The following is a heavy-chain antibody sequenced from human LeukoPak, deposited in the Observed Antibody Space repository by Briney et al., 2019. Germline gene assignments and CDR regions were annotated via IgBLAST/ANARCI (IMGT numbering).Heavy chain of an antibody. D-gene: IGHD2-15*01. CDR3: VRSRYCSVGRCYSDY. CDR2: IKLDGSEK. CDR1: GFTFSNYW. J-gene: IGHJ4*02. Sequence: SGGSLRLPCAASGFTFSNYWMNWVRQAPGKGLEWVANIKLDGSEKYYVDSVKGRFTISRDNAKNSLYLQMNSLRAEDTAVYYCVRSRYCSVGRCYSDYWGQGTLVTVSS. V-gene: IGHV3-7*04.